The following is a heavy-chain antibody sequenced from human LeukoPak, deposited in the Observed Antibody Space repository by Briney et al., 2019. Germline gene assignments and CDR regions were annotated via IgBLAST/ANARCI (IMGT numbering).Heavy chain of an antibody. Sequence: GASVKVSCKVSGYTLTELSMHWVRQAPGKGLEWMGGFDPEAVETIYAQKFQGRVTMTEDTSTDTAYMELSSLRSEDTAVYYCATTTLREGLRYFDWPAGMDVWGQGTTVTVSS. D-gene: IGHD3-9*01. CDR1: GYTLTELS. V-gene: IGHV1-24*01. J-gene: IGHJ6*02. CDR2: FDPEAVET. CDR3: ATTTLREGLRYFDWPAGMDV.